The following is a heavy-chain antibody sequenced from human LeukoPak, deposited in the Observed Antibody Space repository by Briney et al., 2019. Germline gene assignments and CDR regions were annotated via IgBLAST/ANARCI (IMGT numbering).Heavy chain of an antibody. CDR1: GGSIGSGGYY. CDR2: IYYSGST. D-gene: IGHD6-13*01. CDR3: ARGDSSSLHWFDP. J-gene: IGHJ5*02. V-gene: IGHV4-31*03. Sequence: SETLSLTCTVSGGSIGSGGYYWSWIRQHPGKGLEWIGYIYYSGSTYYNPSLKSRVTISVDTSKNQFSLKLSSVTAADTAVYYCARGDSSSLHWFDPWGQGNLVPVFS.